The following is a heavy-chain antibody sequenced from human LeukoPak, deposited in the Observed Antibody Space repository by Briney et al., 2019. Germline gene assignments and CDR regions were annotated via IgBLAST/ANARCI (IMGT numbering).Heavy chain of an antibody. CDR1: GGTFSSFA. Sequence: ASLKVSCKASGGTFSSFAISWVRQAPGQGLEWMGVINPIFGTADYAQNFQGRVTITADESTSTAYMELSSLRSEDTALYYCARDLAYGGNSGYFDYWGQGTLVTVSS. V-gene: IGHV1-69*13. D-gene: IGHD4-23*01. J-gene: IGHJ4*02. CDR3: ARDLAYGGNSGYFDY. CDR2: INPIFGTA.